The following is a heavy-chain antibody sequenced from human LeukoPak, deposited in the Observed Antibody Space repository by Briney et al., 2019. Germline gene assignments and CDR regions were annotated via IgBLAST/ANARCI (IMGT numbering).Heavy chain of an antibody. CDR1: GGSISSYY. V-gene: IGHV4-4*07. CDR3: ARDLDSSSWRGSWFDP. D-gene: IGHD6-13*01. CDR2: IYTSGST. Sequence: PSETLSLTCTVSGGSISSYYWSWIRQPAGKGLEWIGRIYTSGSTNYNPSLKSRVTMSVDTSKNQFSLKLSSVTAADTAVYYCARDLDSSSWRGSWFDPWGQGTLVTVSS. J-gene: IGHJ5*02.